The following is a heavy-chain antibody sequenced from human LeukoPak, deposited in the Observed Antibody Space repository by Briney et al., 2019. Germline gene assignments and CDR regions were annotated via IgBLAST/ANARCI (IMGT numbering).Heavy chain of an antibody. V-gene: IGHV3-7*01. CDR3: ARDDDWNYEDY. D-gene: IGHD1-7*01. Sequence: TGGSLRLSCAASGFTFSNYWMSWVRQAPGKGLQWVANIKQDGSEKYYVDSVKGRFTISRDNAEKSLYLQMNSLRAEDTAVYYCARDDDWNYEDYWGQGTLVTVSS. CDR1: GFTFSNYW. CDR2: IKQDGSEK. J-gene: IGHJ4*02.